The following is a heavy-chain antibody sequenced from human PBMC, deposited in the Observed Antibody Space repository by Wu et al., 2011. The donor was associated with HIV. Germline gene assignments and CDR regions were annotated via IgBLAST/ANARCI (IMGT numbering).Heavy chain of an antibody. CDR2: ISAYNGDT. Sequence: QVQVVQSGAEVKKPGASVKVSCKASGYTFTNYGITWVRQAPGQGLEWMGWISAYNGDTNYARKLQDRVTMTTDTSTSTAYMELRSLRSEDTAVYYCARDAYYDFWSGPRYYYYYMDVWGKGTTVTVSS. J-gene: IGHJ6*03. V-gene: IGHV1-18*01. CDR3: ARDAYYDFWSGPRYYYYYMDV. CDR1: GYTFTNYG. D-gene: IGHD3-3*01.